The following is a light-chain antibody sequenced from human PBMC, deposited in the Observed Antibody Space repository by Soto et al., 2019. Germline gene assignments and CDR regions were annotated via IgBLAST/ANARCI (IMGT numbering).Light chain of an antibody. CDR1: QRCSSH. J-gene: IGKJ1*01. Sequence: EIQMTHSASYLSASVGDGVTIXCRASQRCSSHFIWYQQKPGKAPKLLIYASSSLQSVVPSSFSGSGSGTAFTRTISSLQPEDFATYYGQQSYSTPPTFGQGTKVDIK. V-gene: IGKV1-39*01. CDR2: ASS. CDR3: QQSYSTPPT.